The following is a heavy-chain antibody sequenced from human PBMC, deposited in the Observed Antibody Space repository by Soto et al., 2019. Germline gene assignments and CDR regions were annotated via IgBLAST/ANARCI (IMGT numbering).Heavy chain of an antibody. V-gene: IGHV3-30*18. Sequence: GGSLRLSCAASGFTFSSYGMHWVRQVPGKGLEWVAVISNDGGNEYYADSVKGRFTISRDNSKNTLYLLMNSLRAEDTAVYYCVEDHHSSGMGYFEYWGQGTQVTVSS. J-gene: IGHJ4*02. D-gene: IGHD3-22*01. CDR2: ISNDGGNE. CDR1: GFTFSSYG. CDR3: VEDHHSSGMGYFEY.